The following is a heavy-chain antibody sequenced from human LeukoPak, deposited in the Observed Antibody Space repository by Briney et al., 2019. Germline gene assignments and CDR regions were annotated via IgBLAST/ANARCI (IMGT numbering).Heavy chain of an antibody. V-gene: IGHV3-30*02. Sequence: GGSLRLSCAASGFTFSNYGMHWVRQAPGKGLEWVAFIQYDGSNKYYADSVKGRFIISRDNSKNTLYLQMNSLRAEDTAVYYCARNWGVDPFDYWGQGTLVTVSS. CDR2: IQYDGSNK. CDR1: GFTFSNYG. J-gene: IGHJ4*02. CDR3: ARNWGVDPFDY. D-gene: IGHD7-27*01.